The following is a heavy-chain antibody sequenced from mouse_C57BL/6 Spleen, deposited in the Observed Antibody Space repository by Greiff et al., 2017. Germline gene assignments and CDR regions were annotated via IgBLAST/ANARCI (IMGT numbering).Heavy chain of an antibody. CDR1: GFTFSDYG. J-gene: IGHJ4*01. CDR3: ARFYYGNYGAMDY. Sequence: EVMLVESGGGLVKPGGSLKLSCAASGFTFSDYGMHWVRQAPEKGLEWVAYISSGSSTIYYADTVKGRFTISRDNAKNTLFLQRTSRRSEDTAMYYCARFYYGNYGAMDYWGQGTSVTVSS. V-gene: IGHV5-17*01. CDR2: ISSGSSTI. D-gene: IGHD2-1*01.